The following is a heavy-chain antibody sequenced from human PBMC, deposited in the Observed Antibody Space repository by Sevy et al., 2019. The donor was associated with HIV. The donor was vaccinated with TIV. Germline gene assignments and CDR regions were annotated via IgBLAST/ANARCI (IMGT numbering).Heavy chain of an antibody. CDR2: ISGSGGST. V-gene: IGHV3-23*01. J-gene: IGHJ4*02. CDR1: GFTFSSYA. Sequence: GGSLRLSCAASGFTFSSYAMSWVRQAPGKGLEWVSAISGSGGSTYYADSVKGQFTISRDNSKNTLYLQMNSLRAEDTAVYYCAKGASGSYYKYPFDYWGQGTLVTVSS. D-gene: IGHD3-10*01. CDR3: AKGASGSYYKYPFDY.